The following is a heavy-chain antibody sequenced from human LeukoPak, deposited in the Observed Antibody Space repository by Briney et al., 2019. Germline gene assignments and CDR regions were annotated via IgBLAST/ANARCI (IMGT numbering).Heavy chain of an antibody. CDR2: INHSGST. J-gene: IGHJ6*03. CDR1: GGSFSGYY. D-gene: IGHD6-19*01. V-gene: IGHV4-34*01. Sequence: SETLSLTCAVYGGSFSGYYWSWIRQPPGKGLEWIGEINHSGSTNYNPSLKTRVTISVDTSKNQFSLKLRSVTAADTAVYYCARESLRQQWLVRREEYYYMDVWGKGTTVTISS. CDR3: ARESLRQQWLVRREEYYYMDV.